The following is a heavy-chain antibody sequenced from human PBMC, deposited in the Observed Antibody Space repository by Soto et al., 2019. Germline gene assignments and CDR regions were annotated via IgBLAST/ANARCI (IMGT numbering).Heavy chain of an antibody. D-gene: IGHD3-10*01. CDR1: GYSITSDYY. CDR2: IYSGST. V-gene: IGHV4-38-2*01. CDR3: AKKGYYPSGKINLFDS. Sequence: SETLSLTCAVSGYSITSDYYWGWIRQPPGKGLEWIGSIYSGSTYHNPSLKSRATISVDTSKNQFSLRLTSVTAADTAMYYCAKKGYYPSGKINLFDSWGQGTLVTVSS. J-gene: IGHJ4*02.